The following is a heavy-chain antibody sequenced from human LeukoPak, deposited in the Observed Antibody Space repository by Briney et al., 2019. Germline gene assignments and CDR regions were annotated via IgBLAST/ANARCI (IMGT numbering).Heavy chain of an antibody. V-gene: IGHV3-33*01. D-gene: IGHD6-19*01. CDR3: ASRGDPHSSGFG. CDR2: IWYDGSNK. CDR1: GFTFSSYG. J-gene: IGHJ4*02. Sequence: GGSLRLSCAASGFTFSSYGMHWVRQAPGKGLEWVAVIWYDGSNKYYADSVKGRFTISRDNSKNTLYLQMNSLRAEDTAVYYCASRGDPHSSGFGWGQGTLVTVSS.